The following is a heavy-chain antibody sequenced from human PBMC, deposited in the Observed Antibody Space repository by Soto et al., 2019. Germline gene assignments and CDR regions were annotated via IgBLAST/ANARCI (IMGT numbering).Heavy chain of an antibody. Sequence: EVQLVESGGGLVKPGGSLRLSCAASGFTFRSYSMNWVRQAPGKGLEWVSSISSSSIYIYYADSVKGRLTISRDNAKNSLYLQMNSLRAEDTAVYYCARGGPLPDYWGQGTLVTVSS. J-gene: IGHJ4*02. CDR2: ISSSSIYI. V-gene: IGHV3-21*01. CDR1: GFTFRSYS. CDR3: ARGGPLPDY.